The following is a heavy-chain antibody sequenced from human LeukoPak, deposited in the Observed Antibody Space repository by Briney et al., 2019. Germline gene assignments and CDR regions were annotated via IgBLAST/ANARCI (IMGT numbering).Heavy chain of an antibody. Sequence: GGSLRLSCAASGFTFSSYGMSWVRQAPGKGLEWVSAISSSGGRTDNADSVKGRFTISRDNSKNTLYLQMNSLRAEDTAVYYCAKVVYYEILKSWFDYWGQGTLVTVSS. CDR1: GFTFSSYG. V-gene: IGHV3-23*01. D-gene: IGHD3-9*01. CDR3: AKVVYYEILKSWFDY. J-gene: IGHJ4*02. CDR2: ISSSGGRT.